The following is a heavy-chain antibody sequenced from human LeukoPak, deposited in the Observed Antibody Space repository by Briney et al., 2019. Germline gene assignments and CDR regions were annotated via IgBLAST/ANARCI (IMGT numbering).Heavy chain of an antibody. V-gene: IGHV3-53*01. D-gene: IGHD6-19*01. CDR2: VYSGGRT. CDR1: GFTFSSYA. J-gene: IGHJ4*02. CDR3: AREAVAVAGHFDY. Sequence: GGSLRLSCAASGFTFSSYAMHWVRQAPGKGLEWVSVVYSGGRTYYADSVKDRFTISKDNSKNTLYLQMNSLRAEDTAMYYCAREAVAVAGHFDYWGQGTLVTVSS.